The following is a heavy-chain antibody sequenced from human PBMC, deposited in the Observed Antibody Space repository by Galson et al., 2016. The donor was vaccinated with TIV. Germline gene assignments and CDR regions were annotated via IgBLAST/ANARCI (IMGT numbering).Heavy chain of an antibody. Sequence: SVKVSCKASGGTFSSFVVTWVRQAPGQGLEWMGGIIPLFGEAHYAQKFQGRVTISADESTSTGYMELRSLRSGDTAVDYCAKCRNTAMDTYYYYYGLDVWGQGTTVTVSS. D-gene: IGHD5-18*01. V-gene: IGHV1-69*13. CDR2: IIPLFGEA. J-gene: IGHJ6*02. CDR3: AKCRNTAMDTYYYYYGLDV. CDR1: GGTFSSFV.